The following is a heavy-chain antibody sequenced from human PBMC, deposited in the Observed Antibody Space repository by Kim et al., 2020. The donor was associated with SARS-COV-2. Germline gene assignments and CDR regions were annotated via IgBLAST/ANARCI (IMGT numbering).Heavy chain of an antibody. J-gene: IGHJ3*02. CDR3: ARDPRITIFGVVIGLDAFDI. D-gene: IGHD3-3*01. V-gene: IGHV3-30*07. Sequence: RFTISRDNSKNTLYLQMNSLRAEDTAVYYCARDPRITIFGVVIGLDAFDIWGQGTMVTVSS.